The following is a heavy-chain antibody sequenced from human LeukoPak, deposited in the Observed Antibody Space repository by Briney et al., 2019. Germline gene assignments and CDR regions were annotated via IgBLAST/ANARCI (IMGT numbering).Heavy chain of an antibody. Sequence: PSETLSLTCTVSGGSISSYYWSWLRQSPREGLEWIGYIHYRGSTNSNPTLKSRVTISVDTSKNQFSLKLSSLTAADTAVYYCARSVLGYSYGLHIDYWGQGALVTVSS. CDR2: IHYRGST. CDR1: GGSISSYY. D-gene: IGHD5-18*01. CDR3: ARSVLGYSYGLHIDY. V-gene: IGHV4-59*01. J-gene: IGHJ4*02.